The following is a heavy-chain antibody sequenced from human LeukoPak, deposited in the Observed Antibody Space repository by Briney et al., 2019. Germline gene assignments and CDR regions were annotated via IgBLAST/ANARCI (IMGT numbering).Heavy chain of an antibody. D-gene: IGHD1-14*01. CDR2: INFSGNT. Sequence: SETLSLTCTVSGGSISSTSYYWGWIRQPPGKGLEWIGSINFSGNTYYNPSLKSRVTISVDTSKNQFSLKVSSVTAADTAVYYRARSSSSLGMYWGQGALVTVSS. V-gene: IGHV4-39*01. CDR3: ARSSSSLGMY. CDR1: GGSISSTSYY. J-gene: IGHJ4*02.